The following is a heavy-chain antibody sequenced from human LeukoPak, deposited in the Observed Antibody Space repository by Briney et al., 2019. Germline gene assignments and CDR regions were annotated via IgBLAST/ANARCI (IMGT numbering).Heavy chain of an antibody. CDR1: GGTFSSYT. V-gene: IGHV1-69*02. CDR2: IIPILGIA. J-gene: IGHJ4*02. CDR3: ARTGGNWNRYYFDY. Sequence: GSSVKVSCKASGGTFSSYTISWVRQAPGQALEWMGRIIPILGIANYAQKFQGRVTITADKSTSTAYMELSSLRSEDTAVYYCARTGGNWNRYYFDYWGQGTLVTVSS. D-gene: IGHD1-20*01.